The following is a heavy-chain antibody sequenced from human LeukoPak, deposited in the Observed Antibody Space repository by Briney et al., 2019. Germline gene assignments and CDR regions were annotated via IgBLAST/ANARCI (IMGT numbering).Heavy chain of an antibody. CDR1: GGSISSHY. V-gene: IGHV4-59*11. D-gene: IGHD3-9*01. CDR2: IYYIGST. J-gene: IGHJ4*02. CDR3: ARHEYDFLTGYKFFDS. Sequence: SETLSLTCTVSGGSISSHYWSWIRQPPGKGLEWIGYIYYIGSTNYNPSLKSRVTISVDTSKNQFSLKLSSVTAADTAVYFCARHEYDFLTGYKFFDSWGRGTLVTVSS.